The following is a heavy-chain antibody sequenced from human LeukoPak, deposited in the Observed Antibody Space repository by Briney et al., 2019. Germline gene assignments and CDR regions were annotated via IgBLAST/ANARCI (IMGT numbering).Heavy chain of an antibody. Sequence: SVKASCKASGGTFGSYAISWVRQAPGQGLEWMGRIIPIFGIANYAQKFQGRVTITADKSTSTAYMELSSLRSEDTAVYYCARDNYDSSGYYHYWGQGTLVTVSS. D-gene: IGHD3-22*01. CDR2: IIPIFGIA. J-gene: IGHJ4*02. V-gene: IGHV1-69*04. CDR1: GGTFGSYA. CDR3: ARDNYDSSGYYHY.